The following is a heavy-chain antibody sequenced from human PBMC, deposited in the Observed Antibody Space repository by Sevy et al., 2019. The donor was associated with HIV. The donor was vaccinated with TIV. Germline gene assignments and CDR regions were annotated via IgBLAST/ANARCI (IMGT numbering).Heavy chain of an antibody. V-gene: IGHV3-23*01. CDR2: ITPDDT. J-gene: IGHJ5*02. D-gene: IGHD1-1*01. Sequence: PPGSLRLSCTASGFTFSTYTLTWVRQAPGKGLEWVSSITPDDTHYADSVRGRFSVSRDNSKNTRYLQMDSLTVDDTAVYYCARDAQTWRGPWYGTSGADRWGQGTLVTVSS. CDR1: GFTFSTYT. CDR3: ARDAQTWRGPWYGTSGADR.